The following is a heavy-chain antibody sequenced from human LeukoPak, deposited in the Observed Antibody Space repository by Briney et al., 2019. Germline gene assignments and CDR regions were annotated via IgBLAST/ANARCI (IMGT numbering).Heavy chain of an antibody. Sequence: PSETLSLTCTVSGGSISSSSYYWGWVRQPPGKGLEWIGNIYYSGSTYYNPSLRSRVTISVDTSKNQFSLKLNSVTAADTAVYYCARQGGSYYTPFDSWGQGTLVTVSS. CDR3: ARQGGSYYTPFDS. J-gene: IGHJ4*02. CDR2: IYYSGST. V-gene: IGHV4-39*01. D-gene: IGHD1-26*01. CDR1: GGSISSSSYY.